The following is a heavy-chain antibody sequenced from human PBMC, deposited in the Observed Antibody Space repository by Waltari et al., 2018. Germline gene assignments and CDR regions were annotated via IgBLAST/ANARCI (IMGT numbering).Heavy chain of an antibody. J-gene: IGHJ6*02. CDR1: GYTFTGYY. V-gene: IGHV1-2*06. CDR2: FNPNSGGT. D-gene: IGHD3-3*01. Sequence: QVQLVQSGAEVKKPGASVKVSCKASGYTFTGYYMHWVRQAPGQGLEWMGRFNPNSGGTNYAQKCQGRVTMTRETYISTAYMELSRLRSDETAVYYGAREGRRSGYGQGLYYYGMDVWGQGTTVTVSS. CDR3: AREGRRSGYGQGLYYYGMDV.